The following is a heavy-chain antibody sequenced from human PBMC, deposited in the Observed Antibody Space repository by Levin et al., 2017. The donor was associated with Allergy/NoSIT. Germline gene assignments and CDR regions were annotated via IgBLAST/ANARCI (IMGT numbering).Heavy chain of an antibody. V-gene: IGHV3-15*01. CDR1: GFSFSKAY. CDR3: AGRDNIPYYFGY. CDR2: IKSNTDGGTI. Sequence: GGSLRLSCAASGFSFSKAYMSWVRQAPGKGLEWVGRIKSNTDGGTIDYAAPVKGRFTISRDDSKNTLFLQMNSLETEDTAVYYCAGRDNIPYYFGYWGQGTLVTVSS. J-gene: IGHJ4*02. D-gene: IGHD1-1*01.